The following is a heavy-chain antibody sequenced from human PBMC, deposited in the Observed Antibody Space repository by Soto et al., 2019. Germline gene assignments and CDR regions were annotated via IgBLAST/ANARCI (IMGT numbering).Heavy chain of an antibody. CDR2: IIPIFGTA. D-gene: IGHD3-22*01. CDR1: GGTFSSHA. V-gene: IGHV1-69*13. Sequence: ASVKVSCKASGGTFSSHAISWVRQAPGQGLEWMGGIIPIFGTANYAQKFQGRVTITADESTSTAYMELSSLRSEDTAVYYCARIVDSSGYYSSWFDPWGQGTLVTVSS. CDR3: ARIVDSSGYYSSWFDP. J-gene: IGHJ5*02.